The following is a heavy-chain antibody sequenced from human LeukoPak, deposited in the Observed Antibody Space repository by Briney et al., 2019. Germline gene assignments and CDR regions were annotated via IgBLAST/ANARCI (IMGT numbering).Heavy chain of an antibody. J-gene: IGHJ4*02. CDR3: AKDSSGWNYYFDY. Sequence: GSLRLSCAASGFTFSSYAMSWVRQAPGKGLEWVSAISGSGGSTYYADSVKGRFTISRDNSKSTLYLQMNSLRAEDTAVYYCAKDSSGWNYYFDYWGQGTLVTVSP. CDR2: ISGSGGST. D-gene: IGHD6-19*01. V-gene: IGHV3-23*01. CDR1: GFTFSSYA.